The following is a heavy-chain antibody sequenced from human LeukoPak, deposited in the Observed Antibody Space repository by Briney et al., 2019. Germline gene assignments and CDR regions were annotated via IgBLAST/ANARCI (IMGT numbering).Heavy chain of an antibody. CDR3: ARMIAAAGRGNWFDP. D-gene: IGHD6-13*01. V-gene: IGHV1-46*01. CDR1: GYTFTSYY. Sequence: GASVKVSCKASGYTFTSYYMHWVRQAPGQGLEWMGIINPSGGSTSYAQKFQGRVTMTRDMSTSTVYMELSSLRSEDTAVYYCARMIAAAGRGNWFDPWGQGTLVTVSS. J-gene: IGHJ5*02. CDR2: INPSGGST.